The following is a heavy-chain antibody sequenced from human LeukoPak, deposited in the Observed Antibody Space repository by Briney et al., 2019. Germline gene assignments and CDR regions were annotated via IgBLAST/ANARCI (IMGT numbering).Heavy chain of an antibody. CDR1: GFTFSSYS. CDR3: ARVRQLVAWDYYYMDV. Sequence: PGGSLRLSCAASGFTFSSYSMNWVRQAPGKGLEWVSYISGGSRTIYYADSVKGRFTISRDNAKNSLYLQMHSLRVEDTAVYYCARVRQLVAWDYYYMDVWGKGTTVTVSS. CDR2: ISGGSRTI. V-gene: IGHV3-48*01. J-gene: IGHJ6*03. D-gene: IGHD6-6*01.